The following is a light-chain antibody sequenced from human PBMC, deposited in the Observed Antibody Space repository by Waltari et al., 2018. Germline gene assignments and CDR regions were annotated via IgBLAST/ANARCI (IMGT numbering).Light chain of an antibody. Sequence: QSALTQPASVSGSPRQSIAISCPGSSTAIGAHHFVSWYQQHPGKAPKLIIFDVSIRPSGISYRFSGSKFGNTASLTISGLQAEDEADYFCSSYTRGRTYVFGSGTKVTVL. CDR3: SSYTRGRTYV. CDR2: DVS. J-gene: IGLJ1*01. CDR1: STAIGAHHF. V-gene: IGLV2-14*03.